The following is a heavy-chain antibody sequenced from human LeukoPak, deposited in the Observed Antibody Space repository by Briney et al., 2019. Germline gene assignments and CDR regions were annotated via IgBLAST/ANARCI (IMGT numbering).Heavy chain of an antibody. D-gene: IGHD1-26*01. J-gene: IGHJ4*02. CDR1: GFTFSSYS. Sequence: GSLRLSCAASGFTFSSYSMNWVRQAPGKGLEGVSSISSSSSYIYYADSVKGRFTISRDNAKNSLYLQMNSLRAEDTAVYCCAREGVGATANFDYWGQGTLVTVSS. V-gene: IGHV3-21*01. CDR2: ISSSSSYI. CDR3: AREGVGATANFDY.